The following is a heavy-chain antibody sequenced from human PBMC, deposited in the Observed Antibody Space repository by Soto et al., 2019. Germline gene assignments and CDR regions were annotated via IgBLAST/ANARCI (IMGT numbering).Heavy chain of an antibody. CDR1: GGSFSGYS. V-gene: IGHV4-34*01. D-gene: IGHD2-8*02. Sequence: SETLSLTCAVYGGSFSGYSWTWIRQPPGTGLEWIGENNHTGSTNYNPSLKSRVTISVDTSKNQFSLKLTSVTAADTAVYYCARDKITGLFDYWGQGTLVTVSS. CDR3: ARDKITGLFDY. J-gene: IGHJ4*02. CDR2: NNHTGST.